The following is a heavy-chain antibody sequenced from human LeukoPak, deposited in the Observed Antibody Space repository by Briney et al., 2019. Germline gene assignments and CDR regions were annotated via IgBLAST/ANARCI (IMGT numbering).Heavy chain of an antibody. CDR2: ITHSGST. CDR3: ARDLMT. Sequence: SETLSLTCAVYGGSFSGKYWTWIRQPPHKGLEWIGEITHSGSTYYNPSLTSRVTISVDTSRNQFSLKLNSVTAADTAVYYCARDLMTWGQGTLVTVSS. CDR1: GGSFSGKY. V-gene: IGHV4-34*01. J-gene: IGHJ4*02.